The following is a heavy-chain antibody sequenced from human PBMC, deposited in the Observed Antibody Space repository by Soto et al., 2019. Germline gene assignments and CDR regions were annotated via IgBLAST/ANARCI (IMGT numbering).Heavy chain of an antibody. Sequence: VQLLESGGGLVQPGGSLRLSCVASGFTFSTYAMSWVRQAPREGLEWVSVVSGSGGTTNYADSVKGRFTISRDNSKNTLYLQMNSLRAEDSATYYCARYCSPTSCTIRYGMDVWGQGTTVTVSS. J-gene: IGHJ6*02. CDR3: ARYCSPTSCTIRYGMDV. CDR2: VSGSGGTT. V-gene: IGHV3-23*01. CDR1: GFTFSTYA. D-gene: IGHD2-2*01.